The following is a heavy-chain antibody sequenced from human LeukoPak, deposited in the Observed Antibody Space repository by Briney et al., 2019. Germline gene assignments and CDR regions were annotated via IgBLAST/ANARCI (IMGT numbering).Heavy chain of an antibody. CDR1: GFTFSSYW. CDR3: ASSIAAAGDY. CDR2: IKSDGRST. V-gene: IGHV3-74*01. D-gene: IGHD6-13*01. Sequence: GSLRLSCAASGFTFSSYWMHWVRQAPGKGLVWVSRIKSDGRSTSYADSVKGRFTISRDNAKNTLYLQMNSLRAEDTAMYYCASSIAAAGDYWGQGTLVTASS. J-gene: IGHJ4*02.